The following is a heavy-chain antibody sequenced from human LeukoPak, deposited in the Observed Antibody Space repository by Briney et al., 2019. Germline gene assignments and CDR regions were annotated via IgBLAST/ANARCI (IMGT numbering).Heavy chain of an antibody. Sequence: SETLSLTCTVSGGSISSGGYYWSWIRQHPGQGLEWIGYIYYSGSTYYNPSLKSRVTISVDTSKNQFSLKLSSVTAADTAVYYCARAGYSSSWYARRFDPWGQGTLVTVSS. V-gene: IGHV4-31*03. D-gene: IGHD6-13*01. CDR3: ARAGYSSSWYARRFDP. CDR2: IYYSGST. J-gene: IGHJ5*02. CDR1: GGSISSGGYY.